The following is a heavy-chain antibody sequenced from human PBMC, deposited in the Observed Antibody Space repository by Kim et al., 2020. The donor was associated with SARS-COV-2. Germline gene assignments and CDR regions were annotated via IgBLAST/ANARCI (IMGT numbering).Heavy chain of an antibody. V-gene: IGHV1-8*01. CDR3: ARGEHHDH. D-gene: IGHD1-26*01. CDR2: NSGNT. J-gene: IGHJ5*02. Sequence: NSGNTGYEQKFLGRVIMDRDNSINTAYLEVSRLNSEDTAVYYCARGEHHDHWGQGTLVTVSS.